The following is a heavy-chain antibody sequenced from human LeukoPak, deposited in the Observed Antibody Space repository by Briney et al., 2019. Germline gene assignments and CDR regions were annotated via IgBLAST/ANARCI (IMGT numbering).Heavy chain of an antibody. V-gene: IGHV3-64*01. CDR2: ISSNGGST. J-gene: IGHJ2*01. CDR1: GFTFSSYA. CDR3: ARDDNWYFDL. Sequence: PGGSLRLSCAASGFTFSSYAMHWVRQAPGKGLEYVSAISSNGGSTYYANSVKGRSTISRDNSKNTLYLQMGSLRAEDMAVYYCARDDNWYFDLWGRGTLVTVSS.